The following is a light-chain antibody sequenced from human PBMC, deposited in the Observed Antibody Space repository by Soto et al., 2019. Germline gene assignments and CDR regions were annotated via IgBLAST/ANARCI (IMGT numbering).Light chain of an antibody. Sequence: EIVLTQSPGTLSLSPGERATLSCRASQSVSSSDLAWYQQKPGQAPRLLIYGASGRATGIPDRFSGSGSGTDFTLTISRLEPEDFAVYYCQQYGSSPRVYTFGQGTKLEIK. CDR2: GAS. J-gene: IGKJ2*01. V-gene: IGKV3-20*01. CDR1: QSVSSSD. CDR3: QQYGSSPRVYT.